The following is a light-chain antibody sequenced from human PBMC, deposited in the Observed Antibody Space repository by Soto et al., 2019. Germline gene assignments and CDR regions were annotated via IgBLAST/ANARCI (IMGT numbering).Light chain of an antibody. CDR1: SSNIGAGYA. V-gene: IGLV1-40*01. J-gene: IGLJ1*01. CDR2: GNS. Sequence: QSVLTQPPSVSGAPGQRVTISCTGSSSNIGAGYAVHGYQQLPGTAPKLLIYGNSNRPSGVPDRFSGSKSGTSASLAITGLQAEDEADYYGQSYDSSLSGYVFGTGTKVTVL. CDR3: QSYDSSLSGYV.